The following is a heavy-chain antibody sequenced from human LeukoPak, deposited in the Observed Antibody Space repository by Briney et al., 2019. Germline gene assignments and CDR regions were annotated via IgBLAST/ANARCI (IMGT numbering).Heavy chain of an antibody. CDR1: GDSINNYY. Sequence: SETLSLTCTVSGDSINNYYWSWIRQSPGQGLEWIGYIYYSGSTKYNPSLKSRVTISVDTSKNQFSLKLSSVTAADTAVYYCARHRGSGSPYFDYWGQGTLVTVSS. CDR2: IYYSGST. D-gene: IGHD3-10*01. CDR3: ARHRGSGSPYFDY. V-gene: IGHV4-59*08. J-gene: IGHJ4*02.